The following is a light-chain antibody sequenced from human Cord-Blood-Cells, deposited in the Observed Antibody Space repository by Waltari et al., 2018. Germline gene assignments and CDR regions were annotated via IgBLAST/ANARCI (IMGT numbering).Light chain of an antibody. J-gene: IGKJ4*01. CDR3: QQRSNWPPA. Sequence: EIVLTQSPATLSLSPGERATLSCRASQSVSSYLAWYQQKPGQAPRLLIYDASNRATGIPARSSRSGSGTDFTLNTSGSEPKDCAVYHWQQRSNWPPAFGGWTKVEIK. CDR1: QSVSSY. V-gene: IGKV3-11*01. CDR2: DAS.